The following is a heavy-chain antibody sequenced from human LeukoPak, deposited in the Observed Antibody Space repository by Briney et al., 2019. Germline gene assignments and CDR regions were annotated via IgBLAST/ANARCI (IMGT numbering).Heavy chain of an antibody. D-gene: IGHD5-18*01. J-gene: IGHJ4*02. CDR1: GGSISSYY. CDR3: ARALYSYGIDY. CDR2: IYYSGST. Sequence: SETLSPTCTVSGGSISSYYWSWIRQPPGKGLEWIGYIYYSGSTNYNPSLKSRVTISVDTSKNQFSLKLSSVTAADTAVYYCARALYSYGIDYWGQGTLVTVSS. V-gene: IGHV4-59*01.